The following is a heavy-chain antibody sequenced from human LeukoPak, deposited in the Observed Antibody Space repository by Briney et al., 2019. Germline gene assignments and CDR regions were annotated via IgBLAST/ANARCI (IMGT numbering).Heavy chain of an antibody. Sequence: SETLSLTCSVSGASISSQYWTWIRQPPGKGLEWIGYIYNSGSTNYNPSLKSRVTISVDTSKNQFSLKLSPVTAADTAVYYCARRGPSSSWYWFDPWGQGTLVTVSS. J-gene: IGHJ5*02. CDR2: IYNSGST. CDR1: GASISSQY. CDR3: ARRGPSSSWYWFDP. V-gene: IGHV4-4*09. D-gene: IGHD6-13*01.